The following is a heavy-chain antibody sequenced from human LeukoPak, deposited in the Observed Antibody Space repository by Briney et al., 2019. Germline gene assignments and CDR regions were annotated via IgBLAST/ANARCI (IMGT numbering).Heavy chain of an antibody. CDR2: ISYDGSNK. Sequence: GGSLRLSRAASGFTFSSYAMHWVRQAPGKGLEWVAVISYDGSNKYYADSVKGRFTISRDNSKNTLYLRMNSLRAEDTAVYYCARASPNYDILTGYYGYWGQGTLVTVSS. D-gene: IGHD3-9*01. V-gene: IGHV3-30*04. J-gene: IGHJ4*02. CDR1: GFTFSSYA. CDR3: ARASPNYDILTGYYGY.